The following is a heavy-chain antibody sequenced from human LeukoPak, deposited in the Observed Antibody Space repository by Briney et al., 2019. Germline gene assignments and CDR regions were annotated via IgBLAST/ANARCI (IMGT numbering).Heavy chain of an antibody. CDR2: INHSGST. CDR3: ARGVAVANEPSIDY. D-gene: IGHD1-1*01. J-gene: IGHJ4*02. V-gene: IGHV4-34*01. Sequence: GSLRLSCVASGFTFSSYAMSWIRQPPGKGLEWIGEINHSGSTNYNPSLKSRVTISVDTSKNQFSLKLSSVTAADTAVYYCARGVAVANEPSIDYWGQGTLVTVSS. CDR1: GFTFSSYA.